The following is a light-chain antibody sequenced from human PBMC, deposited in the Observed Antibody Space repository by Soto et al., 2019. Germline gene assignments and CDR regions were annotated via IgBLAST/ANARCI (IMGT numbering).Light chain of an antibody. J-gene: IGLJ3*02. CDR1: SSDVGGYNY. CDR2: EVT. CDR3: SSYAASNNFYFV. Sequence: QSVLTQPPSASGSPGQSVTISCTGTSSDVGGYNYVSWYQQYPGRAPKLMIYEVTKRPSGVPDRFSGSKSGHTASLTVSGLHAEDEADYYCSSYAASNNFYFVFGGGTKLTVL. V-gene: IGLV2-8*01.